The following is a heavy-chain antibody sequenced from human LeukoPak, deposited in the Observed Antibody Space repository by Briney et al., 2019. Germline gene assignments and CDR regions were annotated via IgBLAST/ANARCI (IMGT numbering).Heavy chain of an antibody. CDR3: ARDLREHGVFDI. CDR2: ISSSSSYI. CDR1: GFTFSSYS. V-gene: IGHV3-21*04. Sequence: PGGSLRLSCAASGFTFSSYSMNWVRQAPGKGLEWVSSISSSSSYIYYADSVKGRFSISRDNSKNTVYLQMSSLRAEDTAVYYCARDLREHGVFDIWGQGTMVTVSS. D-gene: IGHD1-26*01. J-gene: IGHJ3*02.